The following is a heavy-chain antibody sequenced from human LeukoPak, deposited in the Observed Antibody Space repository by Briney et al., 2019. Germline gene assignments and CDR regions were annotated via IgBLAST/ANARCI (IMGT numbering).Heavy chain of an antibody. CDR3: AANYYDSSGPLDY. CDR1: GFTFSDYY. Sequence: GGSLRLSCAASGFTFSDYYMSWIRQAPGKGLEWVSYISSSGSTIYYADSVKGRFTISRDNAKNSLYLQTNSLRAEDTAVYYRAANYYDSSGPLDYWGQGTLVTVSS. D-gene: IGHD3-22*01. J-gene: IGHJ4*02. CDR2: ISSSGSTI. V-gene: IGHV3-11*04.